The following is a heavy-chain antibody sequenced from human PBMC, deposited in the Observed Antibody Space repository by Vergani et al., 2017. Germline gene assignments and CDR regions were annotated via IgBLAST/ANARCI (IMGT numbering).Heavy chain of an antibody. CDR2: IYYSGST. CDR1: GGSISSYY. V-gene: IGHV4-59*12. CDR3: ARDLGGFLAFDI. J-gene: IGHJ3*02. D-gene: IGHD1-26*01. Sequence: QVQLQESGPGLVKPSETLSLTCTVSGGSISSYYWSWIRQPPGKGLEWIGYIYYSGSTYYNPSLKSRVTISVDTSKNQFSLKLSSVTAADTAVYYCARDLGGFLAFDIWGQGTMVTVSS.